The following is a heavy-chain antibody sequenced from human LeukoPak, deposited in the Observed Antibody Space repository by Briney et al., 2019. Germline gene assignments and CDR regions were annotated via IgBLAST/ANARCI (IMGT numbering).Heavy chain of an antibody. V-gene: IGHV3-53*01. D-gene: IGHD3-22*01. J-gene: IGHJ4*02. Sequence: PGGSLRLSCAASGITVSTNYMSWVRQAPGKGLEWVSVIYSGGDTYYADSVKGRFTISRDNSKNTVYLQMNSLRAEDTAVYYCARDLDYDSSGQFDYWGQGTLVTVSS. CDR2: IYSGGDT. CDR1: GITVSTNY. CDR3: ARDLDYDSSGQFDY.